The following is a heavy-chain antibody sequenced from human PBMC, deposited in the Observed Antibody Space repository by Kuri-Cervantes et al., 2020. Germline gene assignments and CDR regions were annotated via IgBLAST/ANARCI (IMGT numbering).Heavy chain of an antibody. CDR2: INPSGGST. CDR3: ARDILYSSGWYENWFDP. Sequence: ASVKVSCKASGYTFTSYYMHWVRQAPGQGLEWMGIINPSGGSTSYAQKFQGRVTMTRDTSTSTVYMELSSLRSEDTAVYYCARDILYSSGWYENWFDPWGQGTLVTVSS. CDR1: GYTFTSYY. D-gene: IGHD6-19*01. V-gene: IGHV1-46*01. J-gene: IGHJ5*02.